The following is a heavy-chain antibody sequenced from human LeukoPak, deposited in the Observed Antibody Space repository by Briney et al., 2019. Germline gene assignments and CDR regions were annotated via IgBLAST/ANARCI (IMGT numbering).Heavy chain of an antibody. V-gene: IGHV4-59*01. J-gene: IGHJ4*02. CDR1: GGSISTYY. CDR3: ARGLDFSNGYSFDS. Sequence: PSETLSLTCTVSGGSISTYYWSWIRQPPGKGLEWIGYVYYSGSTDYNPSLKSRVTISVDTSKNHFSLKLSSVTAADTAVYYCARGLDFSNGYSFDSWGQGTLVTVSS. D-gene: IGHD3-3*01. CDR2: VYYSGST.